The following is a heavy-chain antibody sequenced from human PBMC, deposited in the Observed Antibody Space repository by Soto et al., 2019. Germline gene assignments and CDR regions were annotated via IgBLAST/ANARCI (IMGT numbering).Heavy chain of an antibody. J-gene: IGHJ3*02. D-gene: IGHD3-10*01. CDR2: MNPNSGNT. V-gene: IGHV1-8*01. CDR3: ARRELGCGKLFHGAFDS. CDR1: GYTFTSYD. Sequence: ASVKVSCKASGYTFTSYDINWVRQATGQGLEWMGWMNPNSGNTGYAQKFQGRVTMTRNTSISTAYMELSSLRSEDSAVYYCARRELGCGKLFHGAFDSWGKVKRVAV.